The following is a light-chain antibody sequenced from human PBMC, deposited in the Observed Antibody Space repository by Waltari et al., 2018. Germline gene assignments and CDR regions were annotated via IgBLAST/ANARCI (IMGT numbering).Light chain of an antibody. V-gene: IGLV3-1*01. CDR1: KLGDKY. CDR3: QAWDSSTAV. J-gene: IGLJ2*01. Sequence: SYELTQPPSVSVSPGQPASIPCSGDKLGDKYVCWYQQKPGQSPVLVIYQDTKRPSGIPERFSGSNSGNTATLTISGTQAMDEADYYCQAWDSSTAVFGGGTKLTVL. CDR2: QDT.